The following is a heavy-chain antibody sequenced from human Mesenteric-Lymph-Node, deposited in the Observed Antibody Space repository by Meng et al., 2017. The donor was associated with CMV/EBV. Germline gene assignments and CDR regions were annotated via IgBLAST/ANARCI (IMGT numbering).Heavy chain of an antibody. V-gene: IGHV3-21*01. CDR1: GFTFSSYS. Sequence: GESLKISCAASGFTFSSYSMNWVRQAPGKGLEWVSSISSSSSYIYYADSVKGRFTISRDNAKNSLYLQMNSLRAEDTAVYYCARLYTTTYGHSFDIWGQGTMVTVSS. CDR3: ARLYTTTYGHSFDI. CDR2: ISSSSSYI. D-gene: IGHD2-2*02. J-gene: IGHJ3*02.